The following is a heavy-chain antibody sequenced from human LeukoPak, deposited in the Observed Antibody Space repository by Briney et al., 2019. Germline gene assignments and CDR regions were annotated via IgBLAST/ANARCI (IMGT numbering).Heavy chain of an antibody. CDR1: GGSFSGYY. D-gene: IGHD3-9*01. Sequence: SETLSLTCAVYGGSFSGYYWSWIRQPPGKGLEWIGEINHSGSTNYNPSLKSRVTISVDTSKNQFSLKLSSVTAADTAVYYCARHGKVRYFDWLNSDAFDIWGQGTMVTVSS. J-gene: IGHJ3*02. V-gene: IGHV4-34*01. CDR3: ARHGKVRYFDWLNSDAFDI. CDR2: INHSGST.